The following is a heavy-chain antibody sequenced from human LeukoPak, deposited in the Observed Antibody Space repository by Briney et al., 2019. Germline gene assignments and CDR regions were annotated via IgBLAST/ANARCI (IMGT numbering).Heavy chain of an antibody. Sequence: GGSLRLSCAASGFTFSSYSMNWVRQAPGKGLEWASYISLSSSIIYYADSVKGRFTISRDNAKNSLYLQMHSLRAEDTAVYYCARYSGSYYYPPAWDLWGQGTLVTVSS. CDR3: ARYSGSYYYPPAWDL. CDR2: ISLSSSII. V-gene: IGHV3-48*01. CDR1: GFTFSSYS. J-gene: IGHJ4*02. D-gene: IGHD1-26*01.